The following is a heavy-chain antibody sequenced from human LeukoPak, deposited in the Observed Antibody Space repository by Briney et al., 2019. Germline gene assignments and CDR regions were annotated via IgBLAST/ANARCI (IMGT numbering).Heavy chain of an antibody. CDR1: GLTFNTYA. Sequence: GGSLRLSCAASGLTFNTYAMNWVRQGPAKGLEWVSSIGGAGDTTDYADSVEGRFTISRDNSKNTVFLEMNSLRAEDTGVYYCAKGFVAGTENYFDSWGQGTLVTVSS. V-gene: IGHV3-23*01. CDR2: IGGAGDTT. J-gene: IGHJ4*02. CDR3: AKGFVAGTENYFDS. D-gene: IGHD1-1*01.